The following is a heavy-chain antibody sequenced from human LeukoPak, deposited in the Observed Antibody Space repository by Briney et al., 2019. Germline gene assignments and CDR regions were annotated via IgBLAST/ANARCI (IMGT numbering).Heavy chain of an antibody. D-gene: IGHD5-24*01. CDR2: IYHSGST. Sequence: PSETLSLTCTVSGYSVSSGYYWGWIRQPPGKGLEWIGSIYHSGSTYYNPSLKSRVTISVDTSKNQFSLKLSSVTAADTAVYYCATEDGYGRDYWGQGTLVTVSS. CDR1: GYSVSSGYY. CDR3: ATEDGYGRDY. J-gene: IGHJ4*02. V-gene: IGHV4-38-2*02.